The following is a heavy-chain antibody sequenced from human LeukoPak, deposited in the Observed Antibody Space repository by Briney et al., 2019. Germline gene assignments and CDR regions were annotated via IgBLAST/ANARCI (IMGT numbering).Heavy chain of an antibody. CDR2: IRNKANRYTT. CDR1: GFTLSSYW. J-gene: IGHJ4*02. CDR3: ARDGLGDSSGYYYFDY. V-gene: IGHV3-72*01. D-gene: IGHD3-22*01. Sequence: GGSLRLSCAASGFTLSSYWMHWVRQAPGKGLEWVGRIRNKANRYTTEYAASVKGRFTISRDDSKNSLYLQMNSLKTEDTAVYYCARDGLGDSSGYYYFDYWGQGALVTVSS.